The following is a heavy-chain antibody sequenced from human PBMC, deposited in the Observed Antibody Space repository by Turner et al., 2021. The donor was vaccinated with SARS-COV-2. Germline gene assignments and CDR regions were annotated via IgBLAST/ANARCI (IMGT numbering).Heavy chain of an antibody. CDR2: IKQDGSEK. D-gene: IGHD2-15*01. CDR1: GFTFSSYW. CDR3: AREESGSFGAYGMDV. Sequence: EVQLVDAGGGLVQPGGSLRLSCAASGFTFSSYWMNWVRQAPGKGLEWVANIKQDGSEKDYVDAGKGRFTISRDNAKNSMYMQMNSLRAEDTAVYYCAREESGSFGAYGMDVWGQGTTVTVSS. V-gene: IGHV3-7*03. J-gene: IGHJ6*02.